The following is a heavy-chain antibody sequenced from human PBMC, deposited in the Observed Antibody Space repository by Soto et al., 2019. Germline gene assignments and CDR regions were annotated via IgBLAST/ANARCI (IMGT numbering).Heavy chain of an antibody. Sequence: PGGSLRLSCAASGFTFSSYAMSWVRQPPGKGLEWVSAISGSGGSTYYADSVKGRFTISRDNSKNTLYLQMNSLRAEDTAVYYCAKDMRYSYGLDYWGQGTLVTVSS. CDR2: ISGSGGST. CDR1: GFTFSSYA. V-gene: IGHV3-23*01. CDR3: AKDMRYSYGLDY. D-gene: IGHD5-18*01. J-gene: IGHJ4*02.